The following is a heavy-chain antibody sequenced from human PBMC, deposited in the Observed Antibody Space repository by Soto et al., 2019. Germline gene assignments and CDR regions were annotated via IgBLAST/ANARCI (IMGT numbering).Heavy chain of an antibody. Sequence: ASVKVSCKASGYTFTSYGIRWVRQAPGQGLEWMGWISAYHGNTNYAQKLQGRVTMTTDTSTSTAYMELRSLRSDDTPVYYCARGLVVPAEEIYYYYGMDVWGQGTTVTVSS. V-gene: IGHV1-18*04. J-gene: IGHJ6*02. CDR2: ISAYHGNT. CDR1: GYTFTSYG. D-gene: IGHD2-2*01. CDR3: ARGLVVPAEEIYYYYGMDV.